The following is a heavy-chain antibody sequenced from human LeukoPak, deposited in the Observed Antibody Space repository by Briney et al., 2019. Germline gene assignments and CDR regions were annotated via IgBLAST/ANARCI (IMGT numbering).Heavy chain of an antibody. V-gene: IGHV4-59*12. CDR3: ARYAQVGRVAPGLEH. Sequence: SETLSLTCTVSGASMSGYYWSWIRQSPGKGLELIGHIDSSGITVYDPSLKSRVTISIDTSRNQISLRLTSVTAADTAVYYCARYAQVGRVAPGLEHWGQGTLVIVSS. J-gene: IGHJ4*02. D-gene: IGHD3-3*01. CDR2: IDSSGIT. CDR1: GASMSGYY.